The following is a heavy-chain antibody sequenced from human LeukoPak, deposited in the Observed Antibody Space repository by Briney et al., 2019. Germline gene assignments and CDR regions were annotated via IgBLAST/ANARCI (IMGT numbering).Heavy chain of an antibody. D-gene: IGHD3-10*01. CDR1: GFTFSSHW. V-gene: IGHV3-74*01. CDR3: ARGHVPGSTRHWDF. CDR2: IRGDENEI. J-gene: IGHJ4*02. Sequence: GGSLRLSCEAPGFTFSSHWMHWVRQVPGKGLVWVARIRGDENEIDYADSVKGRFTISRDNAKNTLYLQMNSLRVEDTAVYFCARGHVPGSTRHWDFWGQGTLVTVSS.